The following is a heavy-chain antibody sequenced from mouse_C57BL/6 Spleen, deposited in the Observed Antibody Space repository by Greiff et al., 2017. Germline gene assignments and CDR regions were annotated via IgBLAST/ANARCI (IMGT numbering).Heavy chain of an antibody. D-gene: IGHD1-1*01. CDR1: GFTFSDYG. Sequence: EVQGVESGGGLVKPGGSLKLSCAASGFTFSDYGMHWVRQAPEKGLEWVAYISSGSSTIYYADTVKGRFTISRDNAKNTLFLQMTSLRSEDTAMYYCARGGHYYGSIYWYFDVWGTGTTVTVSS. J-gene: IGHJ1*03. V-gene: IGHV5-17*01. CDR3: ARGGHYYGSIYWYFDV. CDR2: ISSGSSTI.